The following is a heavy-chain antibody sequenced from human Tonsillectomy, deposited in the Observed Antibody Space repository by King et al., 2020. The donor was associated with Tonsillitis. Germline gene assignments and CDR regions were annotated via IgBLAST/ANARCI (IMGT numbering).Heavy chain of an antibody. V-gene: IGHV3-33*08. CDR3: ARAGIAVAEPPDY. J-gene: IGHJ4*02. D-gene: IGHD6-19*01. CDR2: RWYDGSNK. CDR1: RFTFSSYG. Sequence: VQLVESGGGVVQPGRSLRLSCAASRFTFSSYGMHWVLQAPGKGLEWVAVRWYDGSNKYYSDSVKGRFPISRDNSKNTLYLQMNSLRAEDTAVYYCARAGIAVAEPPDYWGQGTLVTVSS.